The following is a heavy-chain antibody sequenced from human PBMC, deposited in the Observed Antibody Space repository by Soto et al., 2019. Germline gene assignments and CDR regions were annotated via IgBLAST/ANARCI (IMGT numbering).Heavy chain of an antibody. CDR2: INPNSGGT. Sequence: QVQLVQSGAEVKKPGASVKVSCKASGYTFTGYYMHWVRQAPGQGLEWMGWINPNSGGTNYAQKFQGRVTMTRDTSISTAYMELSRLRSDDTAVYYCARVGSSWYNYYYYGMDVWGQGTTVTVSS. V-gene: IGHV1-2*02. D-gene: IGHD6-13*01. J-gene: IGHJ6*02. CDR3: ARVGSSWYNYYYYGMDV. CDR1: GYTFTGYY.